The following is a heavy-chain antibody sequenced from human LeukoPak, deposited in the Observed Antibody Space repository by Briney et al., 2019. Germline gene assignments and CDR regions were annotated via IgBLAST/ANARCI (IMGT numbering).Heavy chain of an antibody. CDR2: IYYSGST. V-gene: IGHV4-39*07. D-gene: IGHD5-18*01. J-gene: IGHJ4*02. CDR3: ARSHRDTAMVYFDY. Sequence: SETLSLTCTVSGGSISSSSYYWGWIRQPPGKGLEWIGSIYYSGSTYYNPSLKSRVTISVDTSKNQFSLKLSSVTAADTAVYYCARSHRDTAMVYFDYWGQGTLVTVSS. CDR1: GGSISSSSYY.